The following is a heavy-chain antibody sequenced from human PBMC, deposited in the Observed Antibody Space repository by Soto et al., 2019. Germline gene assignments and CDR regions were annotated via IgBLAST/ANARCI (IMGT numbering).Heavy chain of an antibody. V-gene: IGHV1-69*01. CDR1: VGTFSSSA. D-gene: IGHD2-15*01. CDR2: IIPNFGTA. Sequence: QVQLVQSGAEVKKPGSSVQVSCKASVGTFSSSAISWVRQAPGQGLEWMGGIIPNFGTANYAQKFQGRVTITAEESTSTAYMELSSRRSEDTAVYYCARQVVDILVVVAASHFDYWVQGTLVTVAS. CDR3: ARQVVDILVVVAASHFDY. J-gene: IGHJ4*02.